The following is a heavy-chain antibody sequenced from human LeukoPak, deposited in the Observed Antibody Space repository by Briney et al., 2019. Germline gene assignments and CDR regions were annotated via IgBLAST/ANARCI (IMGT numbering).Heavy chain of an antibody. CDR3: ANDYRSGSFHDF. D-gene: IGHD3-10*01. Sequence: GGSLRLSCAASGFAFSSYAMSWVRQPPGKGLEWVSVISRRDDYTYYADSVKGRFTISRDKSKNTLYLQMNTLRAEDTAVYYCANDYRSGSFHDFWGQGTLVTVSS. V-gene: IGHV3-23*01. CDR2: ISRRDDYT. J-gene: IGHJ4*02. CDR1: GFAFSSYA.